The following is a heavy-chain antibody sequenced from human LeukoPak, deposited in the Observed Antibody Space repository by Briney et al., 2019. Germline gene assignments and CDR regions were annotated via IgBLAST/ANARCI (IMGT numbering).Heavy chain of an antibody. CDR1: VYTFTGYY. Sequence: ASVTVSCKASVYTFTGYYMHWVRQAPGQGLEWMGWINPNSGGTNYAQKFQGRVTMTRDTSISTAYMELSRLRSDDTAVYYCAREGGPLLRYFDWLSWGQGTLVTVSS. D-gene: IGHD3-9*01. CDR2: INPNSGGT. J-gene: IGHJ4*02. CDR3: AREGGPLLRYFDWLS. V-gene: IGHV1-2*02.